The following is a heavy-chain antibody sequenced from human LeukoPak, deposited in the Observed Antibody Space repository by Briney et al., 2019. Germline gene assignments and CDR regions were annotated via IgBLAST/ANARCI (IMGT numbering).Heavy chain of an antibody. D-gene: IGHD6-19*01. CDR1: GFTFSEYW. CDR3: ATKQWLAPPPDS. V-gene: IGHV3-74*01. Sequence: GGSLRLSCAASGFTFSEYWMLWVRQAQGKGLESVSRINTDGTVTTYADSVKGRFTVSRDNADNTMFLQMNSVRDEDTAVYYCATKQWLAPPPDSWGQGTPVTVSS. J-gene: IGHJ4*02. CDR2: INTDGTVT.